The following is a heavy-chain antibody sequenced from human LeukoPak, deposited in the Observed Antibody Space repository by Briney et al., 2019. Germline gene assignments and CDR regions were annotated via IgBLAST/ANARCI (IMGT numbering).Heavy chain of an antibody. CDR1: GGSFSGYY. CDR3: ASPERYTSGWYGHTYYFDY. J-gene: IGHJ4*02. CDR2: INHSGST. Sequence: SETLSLTCAVYGGSFSGYYWSWIRQPPGKGLEWIGEINHSGSTNYNPSLKSRVTISIDTSKNQFSLRLNSVTAADTAVYYCASPERYTSGWYGHTYYFDYWGQGTLVTVSS. V-gene: IGHV4-34*01. D-gene: IGHD6-19*01.